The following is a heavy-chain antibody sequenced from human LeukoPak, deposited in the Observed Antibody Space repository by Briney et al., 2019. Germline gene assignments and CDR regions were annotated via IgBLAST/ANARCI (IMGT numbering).Heavy chain of an antibody. J-gene: IGHJ4*02. D-gene: IGHD2-21*02. CDR1: GYTLTELS. CDR3: ATGIVVVTAEYYFDY. CDR2: FGPEDGET. Sequence: ASVKVSCKVSGYTLTELSMHWVRQAPGKGLEWMGGFGPEDGETIYAQKFQGRVTMTEDTSTDTAYMELSSLRSEDTAVYYCATGIVVVTAEYYFDYWGQGTLVTVSS. V-gene: IGHV1-24*01.